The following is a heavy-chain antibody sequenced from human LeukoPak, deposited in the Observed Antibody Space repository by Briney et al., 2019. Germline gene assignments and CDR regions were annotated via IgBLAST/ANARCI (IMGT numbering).Heavy chain of an antibody. V-gene: IGHV4-4*02. CDR2: ISHSGST. CDR1: GGSISSSNW. CDR3: ARVGIYYYGSGALDAFDI. Sequence: SGTLSLTCGVSGGSISSSNWWSWVRQPPRKGLEWIGEISHSGSTNYNPSPKSRVTISVGKAENQFSLKMSSVTAADTAVYYCARVGIYYYGSGALDAFDIWGQGTMVTASS. J-gene: IGHJ3*02. D-gene: IGHD3-10*01.